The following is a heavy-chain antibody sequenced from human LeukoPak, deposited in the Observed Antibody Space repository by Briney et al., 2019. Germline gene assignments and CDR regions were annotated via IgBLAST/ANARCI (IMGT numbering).Heavy chain of an antibody. V-gene: IGHV1-8*01. CDR3: ARSPYYYYYMDV. J-gene: IGHJ6*03. CDR2: MNSNSGNT. CDR1: GYTFINHD. Sequence: ASVKVSCKGSGYTFINHDINWVRQATGQGLEWMGWMNSNSGNTGYAQKFQGRVTITRNTSISTAYMELSSLRSEDTAVYYCARSPYYYYYMDVWGKGTTVTVSS.